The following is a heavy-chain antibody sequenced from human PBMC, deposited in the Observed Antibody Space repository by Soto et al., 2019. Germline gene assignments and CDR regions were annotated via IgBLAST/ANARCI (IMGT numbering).Heavy chain of an antibody. Sequence: VQLQQWGAGLLKTSETLSLTCAVYGGSFSGYYWNWFRQPPGKGLEWIGEINPSGSTNSNPSLKSRVAISVDTSKYQSSLKLNSVTAADTSVYYCARGAAGRYFDWLPPLDSWGQGTLVTVSS. V-gene: IGHV4-34*01. CDR1: GGSFSGYY. CDR2: INPSGST. J-gene: IGHJ4*02. CDR3: ARGAAGRYFDWLPPLDS. D-gene: IGHD3-9*01.